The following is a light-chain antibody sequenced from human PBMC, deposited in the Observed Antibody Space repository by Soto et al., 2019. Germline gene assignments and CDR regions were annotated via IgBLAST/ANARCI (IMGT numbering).Light chain of an antibody. CDR1: QSVLSNY. Sequence: EIVLTQSPDTLSLSPGERATLSCRASQSVLSNYLAWYQQKPGQAPRLLIYGTSRRVTGIPDRFSGSGSGTEFTLTISNLEPEDFAMYYCLQYGISPPGYTFAQGTKLEI. V-gene: IGKV3-20*01. CDR3: LQYGISPPGYT. CDR2: GTS. J-gene: IGKJ2*01.